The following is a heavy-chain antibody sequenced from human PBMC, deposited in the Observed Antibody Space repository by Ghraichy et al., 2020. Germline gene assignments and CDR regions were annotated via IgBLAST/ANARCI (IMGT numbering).Heavy chain of an antibody. CDR3: ARDGYDFWRDYCMDV. D-gene: IGHD3-3*01. CDR2: IYYSGST. CDR1: GGSISSYY. J-gene: IGHJ6*02. Sequence: SETLSLTCTVSGGSISSYYWSWIRQPPGKGLEWIGYIYYSGSTNYNPSLKSRVTISVDTSKNQFSLKLSSVTAADTAVYYCARDGYDFWRDYCMDVWGQGTTVTVSS. V-gene: IGHV4-59*01.